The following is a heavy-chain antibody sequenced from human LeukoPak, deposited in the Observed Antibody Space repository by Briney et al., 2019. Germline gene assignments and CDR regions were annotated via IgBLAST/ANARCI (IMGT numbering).Heavy chain of an antibody. J-gene: IGHJ4*02. V-gene: IGHV1-18*01. D-gene: IGHD3-22*01. Sequence: GASVKVSCKASGYTFTSYGISWVRQAPGQGLEWMGWISAYNGNTNYAQKLQGRVTITTDESTSTAYMELSSLRSEDTAVYYCARVGDDSSGYLPGRRGYYFDYWGQGTLVTVSS. CDR2: ISAYNGNT. CDR1: GYTFTSYG. CDR3: ARVGDDSSGYLPGRRGYYFDY.